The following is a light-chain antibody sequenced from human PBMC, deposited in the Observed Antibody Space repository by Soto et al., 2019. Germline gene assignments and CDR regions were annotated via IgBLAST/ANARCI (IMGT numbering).Light chain of an antibody. CDR1: SSDVGSYNL. CDR2: EGS. V-gene: IGLV2-23*01. Sequence: QSVLTQPASVSGSPVQSITISCTGTSSDVGSYNLVSWYQQHPGKAPKLMIYEGSKRPSGVSNRFSVSKSGNTASLTISGLQAEDEADYYCCSDAGRSTVVFGGGTKLTVL. CDR3: CSDAGRSTVV. J-gene: IGLJ2*01.